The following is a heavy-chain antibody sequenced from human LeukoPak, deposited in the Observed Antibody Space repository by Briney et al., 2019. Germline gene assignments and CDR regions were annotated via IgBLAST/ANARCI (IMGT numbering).Heavy chain of an antibody. J-gene: IGHJ5*02. D-gene: IGHD2-21*01. V-gene: IGHV3-30*02. CDR2: ISYAGSNK. CDR3: AKDCLPRGDVYESPGS. CDR1: GFTFSNYG. Sequence: GGSLRLSCATSGFTFSNYGVHWIRQAPGKGLDWVSFISYAGSNKYYAASVKGRFTISRDDSMNTVFLQMNSLRAEDTAVYYCAKDCLPRGDVYESPGSWGQGTLVTVSS.